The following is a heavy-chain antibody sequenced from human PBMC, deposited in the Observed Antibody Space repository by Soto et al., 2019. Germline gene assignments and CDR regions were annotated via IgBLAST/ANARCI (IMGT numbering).Heavy chain of an antibody. V-gene: IGHV4-31*03. Sequence: QVQLQESCPGLVKPSQTLSLTCTVSGDSISSGGYYWTWIRQHPGKGLEWIGYIYYSGSTFYNPSLKSRITISIDTSKNQSSLKLNSVTAADTAIYYCARYFSSGDAFDIWGQGTMVTVS. CDR1: GDSISSGGYY. CDR3: ARYFSSGDAFDI. J-gene: IGHJ3*02. D-gene: IGHD6-25*01. CDR2: IYYSGST.